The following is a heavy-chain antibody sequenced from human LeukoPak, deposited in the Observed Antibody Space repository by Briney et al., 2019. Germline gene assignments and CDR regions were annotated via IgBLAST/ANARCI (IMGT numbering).Heavy chain of an antibody. CDR1: GYPFSSYG. CDR3: ASGAYYPFDF. J-gene: IGHJ4*02. V-gene: IGHV1-18*01. Sequence: GASVKVSCKGSGYPFSSYGITWVRQAPGQGLEWVGWISAYNGHTQYGQNVQGRVTMTTETSTTTAYLELRNLTSDDTAVYFCASGAYYPFDFWGQGTLVTASS. D-gene: IGHD1-26*01. CDR2: ISAYNGHT.